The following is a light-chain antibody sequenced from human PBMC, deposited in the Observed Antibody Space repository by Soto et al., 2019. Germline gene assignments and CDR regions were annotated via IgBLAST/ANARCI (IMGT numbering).Light chain of an antibody. CDR1: SSDVGAYNY. J-gene: IGLJ3*02. CDR3: ISYAGSSIWG. V-gene: IGLV2-8*01. Sequence: QSALTQPPSASGSPGQSVTISCTGTSSDVGAYNYVSWYQQHPGKAPKLMIYEVSKRPSGVPDRFSGSKSGNTASLTVSGLQAEDEADYYCISYAGSSIWGFGGGTKLTVL. CDR2: EVS.